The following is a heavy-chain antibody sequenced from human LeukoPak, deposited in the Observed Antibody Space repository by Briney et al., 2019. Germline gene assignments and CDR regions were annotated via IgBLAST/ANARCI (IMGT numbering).Heavy chain of an antibody. D-gene: IGHD3-9*01. V-gene: IGHV3-21*01. CDR1: GFTFNSYS. CDR2: ISSNSNYI. J-gene: IGHJ4*02. CDR3: ARDGYDILTGYLDY. Sequence: GGSLRLSCAASGFTFNSYSMNWVRQAPGKGLEWVSSISSNSNYIFYADSVKGRFTISRDNSKNTLYLQMNSLRAEDTAVYYCARDGYDILTGYLDYWGQGTLVTVSS.